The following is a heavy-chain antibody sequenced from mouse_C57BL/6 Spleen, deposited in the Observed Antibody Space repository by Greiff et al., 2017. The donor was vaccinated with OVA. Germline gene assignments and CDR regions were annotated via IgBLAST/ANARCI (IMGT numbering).Heavy chain of an antibody. V-gene: IGHV1-64*01. CDR3: ARRGDYDRAMDY. CDR1: GYTFTSYW. D-gene: IGHD2-4*01. CDR2: IHPNSGST. Sequence: VQLQQPGAELVKPGASVKLSCKASGYTFTSYWMHWVKQRPGQGLEWIGMIHPNSGSTNYNEKFKSKATLTVDKSSSTAYMQLSSLTSEDSAVYYCARRGDYDRAMDYWGQGTSVTVSS. J-gene: IGHJ4*01.